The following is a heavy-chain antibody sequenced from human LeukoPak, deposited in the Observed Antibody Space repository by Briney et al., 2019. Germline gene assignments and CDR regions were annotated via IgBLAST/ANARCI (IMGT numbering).Heavy chain of an antibody. CDR1: GVSISSSSSY. CDR2: IYVSGST. J-gene: IGHJ4*02. V-gene: IGHV4-61*02. D-gene: IGHD3-3*01. CDR3: AGAPAGSLEWLSPFDY. Sequence: LSLTCTVSGVSISSSSSYWSWIRQPAGKGLEWIGRIYVSGSTIYNPSLKSRVTISVDTSKNQLSLKLSSVTAAGTAVYYCAGAPAGSLEWLSPFDYWGQGTLVTVSS.